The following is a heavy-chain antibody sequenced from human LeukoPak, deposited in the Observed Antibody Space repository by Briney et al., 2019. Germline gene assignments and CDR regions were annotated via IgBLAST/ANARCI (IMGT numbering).Heavy chain of an antibody. Sequence: SETRSLTCAVYGGSFSGYYWSWIRQPPGKGLEWIGEINHSGSTNYNPSLKSRVTISVDTSKNQFSLKLSSVTAADTAVYYCARGGGYDFWSGSNYYYYYMEVWDKGTTVTVSS. CDR2: INHSGST. D-gene: IGHD3-3*01. CDR3: ARGGGYDFWSGSNYYYYYMEV. CDR1: GGSFSGYY. V-gene: IGHV4-34*01. J-gene: IGHJ6*03.